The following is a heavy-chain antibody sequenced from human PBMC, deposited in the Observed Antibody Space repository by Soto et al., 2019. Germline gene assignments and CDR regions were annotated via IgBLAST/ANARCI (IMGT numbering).Heavy chain of an antibody. CDR1: GFTFSSYA. D-gene: IGHD3-22*01. CDR3: AKDLTPYYYDSSGYYSPFDY. J-gene: IGHJ4*02. Sequence: GGSLRLSCAASGFTFSSYAMSWVRQAPGKGLEWVSAISGSGGSTYYADSVKGRFTISRDNSKNTLYLQMNSLRAEDTAVYYCAKDLTPYYYDSSGYYSPFDYWGQGTLVTVSS. CDR2: ISGSGGST. V-gene: IGHV3-23*01.